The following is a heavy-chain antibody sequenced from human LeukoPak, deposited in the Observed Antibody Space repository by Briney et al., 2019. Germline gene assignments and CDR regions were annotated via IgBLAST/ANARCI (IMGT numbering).Heavy chain of an antibody. D-gene: IGHD5-12*01. CDR1: GGSISSGGYY. V-gene: IGHV4-31*03. CDR3: AREKTVDIVATLTNWFDP. CDR2: IYYSGST. Sequence: SETLSLTCTVSGGSISSGGYYWSWIRQRPGKGLEWIGYIYYSGSTYYNPSLKSRVTISVDTSKNQFSLKLSSVTAADTAVYYCAREKTVDIVATLTNWFDPWGQGTLVTVSS. J-gene: IGHJ5*02.